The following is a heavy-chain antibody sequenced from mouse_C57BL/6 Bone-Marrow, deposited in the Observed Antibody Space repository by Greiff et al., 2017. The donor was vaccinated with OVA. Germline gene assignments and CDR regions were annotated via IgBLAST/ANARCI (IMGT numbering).Heavy chain of an antibody. CDR3: ARYKGRVAVDYFDY. J-gene: IGHJ2*01. CDR1: GFTFTNYY. CDR2: IRNKPNGSTT. D-gene: IGHD1-1*01. Sequence: EVKVVESGGGLVQPGDSLSLSCAASGFTFTNYYMSWVRQPPGKALEWLAFIRNKPNGSTTEYSASVNGRFTISRDNSQSILYLQMNALRAEDSATYYCARYKGRVAVDYFDYWGQGTALTVSS. V-gene: IGHV7-3*01.